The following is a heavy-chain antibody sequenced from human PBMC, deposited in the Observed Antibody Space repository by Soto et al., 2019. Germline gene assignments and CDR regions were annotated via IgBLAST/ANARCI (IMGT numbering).Heavy chain of an antibody. J-gene: IGHJ4*02. Sequence: EVQLVESGGGLVKPGGSLRLSCAASGFTFSSYSMNWVRQAPGKGLEWVSSISSSSSYIYYADSVKGRFTISRDNAKNSLELQMNSLRAEDTAVYYCARDPWLVATISSGWGQGTLVTVSS. D-gene: IGHD5-12*01. CDR1: GFTFSSYS. V-gene: IGHV3-21*01. CDR2: ISSSSSYI. CDR3: ARDPWLVATISSG.